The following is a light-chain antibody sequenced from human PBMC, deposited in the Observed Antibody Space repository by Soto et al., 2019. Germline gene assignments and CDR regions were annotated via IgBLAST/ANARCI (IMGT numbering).Light chain of an antibody. CDR3: NHYYTFSWT. Sequence: DIQMAQSPSTLSVSLGGRITITCRASGDIDTSLAWFQQRPGKAPKVLIAGASGLMNGVPSTFSGSRSGPEFALTISSVQPDDFSSSFCNHYYTFSWTFGQGTKVYI. V-gene: IGKV1-5*01. J-gene: IGKJ1*01. CDR2: GAS. CDR1: GDIDTS.